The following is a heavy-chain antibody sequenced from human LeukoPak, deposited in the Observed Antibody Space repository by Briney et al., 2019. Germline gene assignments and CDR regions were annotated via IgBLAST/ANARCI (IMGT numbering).Heavy chain of an antibody. Sequence: PVASVKVSCKASGYTFTGYYMHWVRQAPGQGLEWMGWINPNSGGTNYAQKFQGRVTMTRDTSISTAYMELSRLRSDDTAVYYCASKYSSSWGPNWFDPWGQGTLVTVSS. D-gene: IGHD6-13*01. J-gene: IGHJ5*02. CDR3: ASKYSSSWGPNWFDP. CDR1: GYTFTGYY. V-gene: IGHV1-2*02. CDR2: INPNSGGT.